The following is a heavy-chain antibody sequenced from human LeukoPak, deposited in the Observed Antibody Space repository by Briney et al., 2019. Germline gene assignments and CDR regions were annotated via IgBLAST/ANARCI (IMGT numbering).Heavy chain of an antibody. V-gene: IGHV4-61*05. Sequence: SETLSLTCTVSGGSISSSSYYGGGIRQPPGKGLEWIGYIYYSGSTNYNPSLKSRVTISVDTSKNQFSLKLSSVTAADTAVYYCARPSTYGSGSYFYYWGQGTLVTVSS. D-gene: IGHD3-10*01. J-gene: IGHJ4*02. CDR1: GGSISSSSYY. CDR2: IYYSGST. CDR3: ARPSTYGSGSYFYY.